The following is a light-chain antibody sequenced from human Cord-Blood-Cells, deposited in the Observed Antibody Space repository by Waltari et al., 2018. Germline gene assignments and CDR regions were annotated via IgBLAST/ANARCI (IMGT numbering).Light chain of an antibody. CDR1: SSDVGGYNY. Sequence: QSALTQPSPVPGSPGQSTPISCTGTSSDVGGYNYVTWYQQHPGKAPKLMIYDGSNRPSGVSNRFSGSKSGNTASLTISGLQAEDEADYYCSSYTSSSTLIFGTGTKVTVL. CDR2: DGS. CDR3: SSYTSSSTLI. V-gene: IGLV2-14*01. J-gene: IGLJ1*01.